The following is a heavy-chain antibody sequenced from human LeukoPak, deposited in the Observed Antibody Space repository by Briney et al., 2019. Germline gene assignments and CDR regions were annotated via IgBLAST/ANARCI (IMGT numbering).Heavy chain of an antibody. CDR3: ARRIAARPESD. CDR2: INHSGST. CDR1: GGSFSGYY. D-gene: IGHD6-6*01. J-gene: IGHJ4*02. Sequence: PSETLSLTCAVYGGSFSGYYWSWIRQPPGKGLEWIGEINHSGSTNYNPSLKSRVTISVDTSKNQFSLKLSSVTAADTAVYYCARRIAARPESDWGQGTLVTVSS. V-gene: IGHV4-34*01.